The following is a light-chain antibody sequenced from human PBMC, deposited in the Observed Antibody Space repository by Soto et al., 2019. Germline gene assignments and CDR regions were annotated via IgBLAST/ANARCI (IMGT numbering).Light chain of an antibody. V-gene: IGKV3-20*01. CDR3: QLYET. CDR1: QSVSTSY. CDR2: GAS. Sequence: EFVLTQSPGTLSLSPGDRATLSCRASQSVSTSYLCWYQQKPGQAPILLMYGASISAAVLPDRFSGSGSGTEFTLTISRLDRQDFKVYSCQLYETFGQGTKVDI. J-gene: IGKJ1*01.